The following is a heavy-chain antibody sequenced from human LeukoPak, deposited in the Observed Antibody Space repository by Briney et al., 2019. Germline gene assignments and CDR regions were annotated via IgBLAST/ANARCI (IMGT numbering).Heavy chain of an antibody. J-gene: IGHJ4*02. CDR2: ISGSGGST. Sequence: GGSLRLSCAASEFSVGSNYMTWVRQAPGKGLECVSGISGSGGSTFYADSVKGRFTISRDNSKNTLYLQMNSLRAEDTAVYYCAKAYEGVWGTYRKFDYWGQGTLVTVSS. D-gene: IGHD3-16*02. V-gene: IGHV3-23*01. CDR3: AKAYEGVWGTYRKFDY. CDR1: EFSVGSNY.